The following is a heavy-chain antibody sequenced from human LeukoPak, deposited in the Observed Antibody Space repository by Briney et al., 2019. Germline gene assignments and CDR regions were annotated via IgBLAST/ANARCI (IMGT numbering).Heavy chain of an antibody. CDR2: IFYSGGT. Sequence: SETLSLTCTVSGGSISGSTYYWGWIRQTPGKGLEWIGAIFYSGGTKYNLSLKSRVTISVDTSKNQFSLKLSSVTAADTAVYYCARASYSYDINGWVPFDYWGQGTLVTVSS. V-gene: IGHV4-39*07. J-gene: IGHJ4*02. CDR3: ARASYSYDINGWVPFDY. D-gene: IGHD3-22*01. CDR1: GGSISGSTYY.